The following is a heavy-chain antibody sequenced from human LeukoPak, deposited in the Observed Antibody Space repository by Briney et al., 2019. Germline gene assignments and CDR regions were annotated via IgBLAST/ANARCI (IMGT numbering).Heavy chain of an antibody. J-gene: IGHJ6*03. V-gene: IGHV1-8*01. CDR2: MNPNSGNT. CDR1: GYTFTSYD. CDR3: ARSLGWRYYYYYMDV. Sequence: GASVEVSCKASGYTFTSYDINWVRQATGQGLEWMGWMNPNSGNTGYAQKFQGRVTMTRNTSITTAYMELSSLRSEDTAVYYCARSLGWRYYYYYMDVWGKGTTVTVSS. D-gene: IGHD3/OR15-3a*01.